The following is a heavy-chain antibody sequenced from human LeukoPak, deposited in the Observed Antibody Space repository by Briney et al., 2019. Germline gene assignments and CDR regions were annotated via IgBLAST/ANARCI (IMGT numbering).Heavy chain of an antibody. J-gene: IGHJ4*03. V-gene: IGHV4-34*01. CDR3: ATRSSTLAAARCFDD. Sequence: SETLSLPCAVHGESFSAYSWSWIRQVPGKGLEWIGEIDHRGSSNYNPPLKSRATISVDTSKNHFSLSLTSVTAADTAVYYCATRSSTLAAARCFDDWGQGTVVTVSS. CDR1: GESFSAYS. D-gene: IGHD6-6*01. CDR2: IDHRGSS.